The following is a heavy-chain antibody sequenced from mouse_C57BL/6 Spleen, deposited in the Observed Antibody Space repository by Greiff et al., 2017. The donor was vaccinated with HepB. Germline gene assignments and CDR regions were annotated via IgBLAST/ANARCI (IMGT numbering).Heavy chain of an antibody. V-gene: IGHV1-55*01. CDR1: GYTFTSYW. D-gene: IGHD1-1*01. CDR3: ARYYGSSYWYFDV. J-gene: IGHJ1*03. Sequence: VQLQQPGAELVKPGASVKMSCKASGYTFTSYWITWVKQRPGQGLEWIGDIYPGSGSTNYNVKFKSKATLTVDTSSSTAYMQLSSLTSEDSAVYYWARYYGSSYWYFDVWGTGTTVTVSS. CDR2: IYPGSGST.